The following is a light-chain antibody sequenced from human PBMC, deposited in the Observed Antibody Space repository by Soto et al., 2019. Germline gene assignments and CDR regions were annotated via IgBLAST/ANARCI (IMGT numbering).Light chain of an antibody. J-gene: IGKJ4*01. CDR3: QQYFGTPLT. CDR1: QSVLYSSNNKNF. CDR2: WAS. Sequence: DIVMTQSPDSLAVSLGERATINCKSSQSVLYSSNNKNFLAWYQQKAGQPPKLLIYWASTRKSGVPDRFSGSGSGTDFTLTISSLQAEDVAVYYCQQYFGTPLTFGGGNKLEIK. V-gene: IGKV4-1*01.